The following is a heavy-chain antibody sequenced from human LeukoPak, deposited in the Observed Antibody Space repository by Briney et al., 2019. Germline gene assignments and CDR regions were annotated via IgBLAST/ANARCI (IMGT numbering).Heavy chain of an antibody. Sequence: ASVKVSCKASGYTFTDYQVYWVRQAPGQGLEWMGWISPNSGDTTYAQRFQGRVTMTRDTSISTAYMELSSLGSDDTAVYYCVRRKLPTGPFDYWGQGTLVTVSS. CDR1: GYTFTDYQ. CDR3: VRRKLPTGPFDY. CDR2: ISPNSGDT. J-gene: IGHJ4*02. V-gene: IGHV1-2*02. D-gene: IGHD1-14*01.